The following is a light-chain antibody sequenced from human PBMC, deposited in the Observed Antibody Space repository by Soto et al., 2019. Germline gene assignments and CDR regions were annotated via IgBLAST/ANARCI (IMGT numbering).Light chain of an antibody. J-gene: IGKJ5*01. CDR1: QSVSNNY. CDR3: QQYGSAIN. CDR2: DAS. Sequence: ESVLTQSPGTLSLSPGERATLSCRASQSVSNNYLAWYQQKPGQAPRLLIYDASGRATGIPDRFSGSGSGTDFTLTISRLEPEDFAVYYRQQYGSAINFGQGTRLEIK. V-gene: IGKV3-20*01.